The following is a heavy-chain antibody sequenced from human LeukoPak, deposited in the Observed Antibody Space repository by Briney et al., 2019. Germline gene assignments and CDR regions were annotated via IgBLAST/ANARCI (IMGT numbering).Heavy chain of an antibody. CDR2: ISSGNNTI. V-gene: IGHV3-48*04. J-gene: IGHJ4*02. D-gene: IGHD6-6*01. CDR1: GFPFNTYS. Sequence: GGSLRLSCAASGFPFNTYSMCWVRQTPGKGLEWISYISSGNNTINYADSVKGRFTISRDNARNSLYLQMSSLRAEDTAIYYCARDHSSWSRSEYFDYWGQGTLVTVSS. CDR3: ARDHSSWSRSEYFDY.